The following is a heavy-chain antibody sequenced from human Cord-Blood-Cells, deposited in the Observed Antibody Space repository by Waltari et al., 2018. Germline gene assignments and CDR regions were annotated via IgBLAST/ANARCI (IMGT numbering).Heavy chain of an antibody. CDR2: IIPLGGTA. CDR3: ARVGYCSSTSCYDAFDI. Sequence: QVQLVQSGAEVKKPGSSVKVYCKASGGTFSSYAISWVRQAPGQGLEWMGGIIPLGGTANYAQKYQGRVTITADESTSTAYRELSSLRSEDTAVDYCARVGYCSSTSCYDAFDIWGQGTMVTVSS. D-gene: IGHD2-2*01. V-gene: IGHV1-69*12. J-gene: IGHJ3*02. CDR1: GGTFSSYA.